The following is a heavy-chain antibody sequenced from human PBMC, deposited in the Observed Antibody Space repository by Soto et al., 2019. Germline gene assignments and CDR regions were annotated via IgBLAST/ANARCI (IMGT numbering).Heavy chain of an antibody. CDR2: IWYDGSNK. J-gene: IGHJ4*02. V-gene: IGHV3-33*01. Sequence: GGSLRLSCAASGFTFSSHGMHWVCQAPGKGLEWVAVIWYDGSNKYYADSVKGRFTISRDNSKNTLYLQMNSLRVEDTAIYYCAREDSSNSLFDFWGQGTLVTVSS. CDR1: GFTFSSHG. D-gene: IGHD6-13*01. CDR3: AREDSSNSLFDF.